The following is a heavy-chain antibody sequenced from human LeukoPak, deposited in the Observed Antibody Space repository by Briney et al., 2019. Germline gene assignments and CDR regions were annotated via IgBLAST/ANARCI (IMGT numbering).Heavy chain of an antibody. J-gene: IGHJ6*02. V-gene: IGHV1-24*01. Sequence: ASVKVSCKVSGYTLTELSMHWVRQAPGKGLEWMGGFDPEDGETIYAQKFQGRVTMTEDTSTDTAYMELSSLRSEDTAVYYCATDPFQCGSSCPHPYYYYGMDVWGQGTTVTVSS. D-gene: IGHD6-13*01. CDR1: GYTLTELS. CDR2: FDPEDGET. CDR3: ATDPFQCGSSCPHPYYYYGMDV.